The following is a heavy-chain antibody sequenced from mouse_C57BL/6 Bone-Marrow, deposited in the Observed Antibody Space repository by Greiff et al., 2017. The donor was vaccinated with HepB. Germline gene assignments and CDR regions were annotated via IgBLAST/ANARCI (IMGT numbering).Heavy chain of an antibody. Sequence: QVQLKESGAELARPGASVKLSCKASGYTFTSYGISWVKQRTGQGLEWIGEIYPRSGNTYYNEKFKGKATLTADKSSSTAYMELRSLTSEDSAVYFCARSLNWDWFAYWGQGTLVTVSA. CDR1: GYTFTSYG. D-gene: IGHD4-1*01. J-gene: IGHJ3*01. V-gene: IGHV1-81*01. CDR3: ARSLNWDWFAY. CDR2: IYPRSGNT.